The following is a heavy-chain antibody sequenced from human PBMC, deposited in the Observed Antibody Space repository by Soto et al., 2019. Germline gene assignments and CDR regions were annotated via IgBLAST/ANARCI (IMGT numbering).Heavy chain of an antibody. CDR2: IYYSGST. CDR1: GGSISSYY. D-gene: IGHD3-9*01. V-gene: IGHV4-59*08. CDR3: ARHRDYDILTGYPNWFDP. Sequence: SETLSLTCTVSGGSISSYYWSWIRQPPGKGLEWIGYIYYSGSTNYNPSLKSRVTISVDTSKNQFSLKLSSVTAADTAVYYCARHRDYDILTGYPNWFDPWGQGTLVTVSS. J-gene: IGHJ5*02.